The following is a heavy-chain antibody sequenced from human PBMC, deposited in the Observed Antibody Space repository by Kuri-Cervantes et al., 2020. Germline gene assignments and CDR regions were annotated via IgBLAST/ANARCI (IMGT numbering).Heavy chain of an antibody. CDR3: ARDSGGGYDYVPLDY. V-gene: IGHV4-38-2*02. Sequence: SETLSLTCAVSGYSISSGYYWGWIRQPPGKGLEWIGYMYYSGSTYYNPSLKSRVTISIDTSKNQFSLKLSSVTAADTAVYYCARDSGGGYDYVPLDYWGQGTLVTVSS. CDR2: MYYSGST. CDR1: GYSISSGYY. J-gene: IGHJ4*02. D-gene: IGHD5-12*01.